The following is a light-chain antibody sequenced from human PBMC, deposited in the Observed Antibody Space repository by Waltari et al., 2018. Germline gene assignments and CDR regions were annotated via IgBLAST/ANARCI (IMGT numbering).Light chain of an antibody. CDR2: WAS. V-gene: IGKV4-1*01. Sequence: DIVINQSPDSLAVSLGERANINCKSSPSVLSSSNNKNYLAWYQQKPGQPPKLLIYWASTRESGVPDRFSGSGSGTDFTLTISSLQAEDVAVYYCQQYYSTPRTFGQGTKVEIK. J-gene: IGKJ1*01. CDR1: PSVLSSSNNKNY. CDR3: QQYYSTPRT.